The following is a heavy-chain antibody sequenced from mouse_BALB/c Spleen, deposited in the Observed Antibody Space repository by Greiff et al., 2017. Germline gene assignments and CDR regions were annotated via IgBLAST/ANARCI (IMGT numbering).Heavy chain of an antibody. Sequence: EVKLMESGPELVKPGASVKISCKASGYTFTDYNMHWVKQSHGKSLEWIGYIYPYNGGTGYNQKFKSKATLTVDNSSSTAYMELRSLTSEDSAVYYCARGATATYYWYFDVWGAGTTVTVSS. D-gene: IGHD1-2*01. CDR2: IYPYNGGT. CDR1: GYTFTDYN. V-gene: IGHV1S29*02. J-gene: IGHJ1*01. CDR3: ARGATATYYWYFDV.